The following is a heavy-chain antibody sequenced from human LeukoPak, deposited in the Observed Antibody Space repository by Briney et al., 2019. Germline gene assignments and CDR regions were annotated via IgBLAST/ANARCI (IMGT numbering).Heavy chain of an antibody. J-gene: IGHJ3*02. CDR1: GGSFSGYY. D-gene: IGHD6-13*01. V-gene: IGHV4-34*01. CDR3: ASPLAAARYDAFDI. CDR2: INHSGST. Sequence: SETLSLTCAVYGGSFSGYYWSWIRQPPWRGLEWIGEINHSGSTNYNPSLKSRVTISVDTSKNQFSLKLSSVTAADTAVYYCASPLAAARYDAFDIWGQGTMVTVSS.